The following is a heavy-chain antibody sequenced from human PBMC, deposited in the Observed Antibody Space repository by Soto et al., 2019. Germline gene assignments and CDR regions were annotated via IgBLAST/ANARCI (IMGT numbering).Heavy chain of an antibody. D-gene: IGHD3-22*01. Sequence: SETLSLTXTVSGGSISSYYWSWIRQPAGKGLEWVGRIYTSGSTNYNPSLKSRVTMSVDTSKNQFSLKLSSVTAADTAVYYCARASHYDSSGQFDYWGQGTLVTVSS. J-gene: IGHJ4*02. V-gene: IGHV4-4*07. CDR3: ARASHYDSSGQFDY. CDR2: IYTSGST. CDR1: GGSISSYY.